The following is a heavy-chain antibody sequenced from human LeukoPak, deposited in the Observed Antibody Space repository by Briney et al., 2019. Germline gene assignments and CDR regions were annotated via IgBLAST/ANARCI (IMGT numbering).Heavy chain of an antibody. CDR3: ARDLGELDSRRVY. Sequence: GGSLRLSCAASGFTFSTYSMNWVRQAPGKGLERVSSISSTSSSIYYAESVKGRFTISRDNAKNSLYLQKASPRAEDTAVYYCARDLGELDSRRVYWGRGTLVSVSS. J-gene: IGHJ4*02. D-gene: IGHD3-10*01. V-gene: IGHV3-21*01. CDR2: ISSTSSSI. CDR1: GFTFSTYS.